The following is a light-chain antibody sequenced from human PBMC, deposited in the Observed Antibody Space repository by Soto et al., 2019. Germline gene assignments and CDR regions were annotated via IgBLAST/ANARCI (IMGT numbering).Light chain of an antibody. CDR2: EVS. CDR3: QSYDSSLSGV. V-gene: IGLV2-14*01. CDR1: SSDVGGYNY. J-gene: IGLJ1*01. Sequence: QSVLTQPASVSGSPGQSITISCTGTSSDVGGYNYVSWYQQYPGKAPKLMIYEVSNRPSGVSNRFSGSKSGNTASLTISGLQAEDEADYYCQSYDSSLSGVFGSGTKLTVL.